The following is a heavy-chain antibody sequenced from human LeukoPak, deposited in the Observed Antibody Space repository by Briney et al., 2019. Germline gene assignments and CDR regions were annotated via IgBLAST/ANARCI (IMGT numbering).Heavy chain of an antibody. V-gene: IGHV3-7*01. D-gene: IGHD3-22*01. CDR3: ARLAVVYDSSGYYYVQDY. CDR2: IVQDGSEK. Sequence: GGSLRLSCAASGFTFSSYWMSWVRQAPGKGLEWVANIVQDGSEKYYVDSVKGRFTISRDNAKNSLYLQMNSLRAEDTAVYYCARLAVVYDSSGYYYVQDYWGQGTLVTVSS. CDR1: GFTFSSYW. J-gene: IGHJ4*02.